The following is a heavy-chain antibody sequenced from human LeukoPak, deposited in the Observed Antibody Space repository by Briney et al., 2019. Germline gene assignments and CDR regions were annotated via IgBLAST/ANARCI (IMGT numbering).Heavy chain of an antibody. CDR1: GYTFSDYY. Sequence: ASVKVSCKASGYTFSDYYMHWVRRAPGQGLEWMGWINPHSGGTNYAQNFQGRVTMTRDTSISTAYMELSSLRSDDTAVYYCARGGSSLDWFDPWGQGTLVTVSS. D-gene: IGHD6-13*01. V-gene: IGHV1-2*02. CDR2: INPHSGGT. J-gene: IGHJ5*02. CDR3: ARGGSSLDWFDP.